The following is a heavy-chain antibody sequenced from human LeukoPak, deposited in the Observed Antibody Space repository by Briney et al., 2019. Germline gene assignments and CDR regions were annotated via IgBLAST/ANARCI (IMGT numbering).Heavy chain of an antibody. J-gene: IGHJ4*02. CDR1: GGSISSYY. D-gene: IGHD1-20*01. Sequence: SETLSLTCTVSGGSISSYYWSWIRQPPGKGLEWIGYIYTSGSTNYNPSLKSRVTISVDTSKNQFSLKLSSVTAADTAVYYCARHVKYNWNDRGIDNWGQGTLVTVSS. CDR3: ARHVKYNWNDRGIDN. CDR2: IYTSGST. V-gene: IGHV4-4*09.